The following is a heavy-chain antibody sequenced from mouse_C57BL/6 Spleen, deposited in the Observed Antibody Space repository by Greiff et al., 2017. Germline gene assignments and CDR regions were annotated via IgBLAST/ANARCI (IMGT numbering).Heavy chain of an antibody. CDR1: GFTFSDAW. Sequence: EVMLVESGGGLVQPGGSMKLSCAASGFTFSDAWMDWVRQSPEKGLEWVAEIRNKANNHATYYAESVKGRFTISRDDSKSSVYLQMNSLRAEDTGIYYCTRVTAQAWFAYWGQGTLVTVSA. D-gene: IGHD3-2*02. J-gene: IGHJ3*01. CDR3: TRVTAQAWFAY. V-gene: IGHV6-6*01. CDR2: IRNKANNHAT.